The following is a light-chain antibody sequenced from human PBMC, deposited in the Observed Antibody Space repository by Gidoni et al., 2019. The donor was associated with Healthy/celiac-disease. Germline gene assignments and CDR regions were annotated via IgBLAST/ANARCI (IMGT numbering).Light chain of an antibody. J-gene: IGKJ1*01. CDR1: QSVSSSY. CDR3: QEYGSSRT. V-gene: IGKV3-20*01. CDR2: GAS. Sequence: IVLTQSPGTVPLSPGERPTLSCRASQSVSSSYLAWYQQKAGQAHRLLIYGASSRATGIPDRSSGSGCGTDFTITSSRLEPEDFAEYYWQEYGSSRTFGQGTKVEIK.